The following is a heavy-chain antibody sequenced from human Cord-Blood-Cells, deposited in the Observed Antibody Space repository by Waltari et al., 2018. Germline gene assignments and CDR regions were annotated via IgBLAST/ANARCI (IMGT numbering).Heavy chain of an antibody. Sequence: EVQLVESGGGLIQPGGSLRLSCAASGFTVSSNYMSWVRQAPGKGEEWVSVIYSGGSTYYADSVKGRFTISRDNSKNTLYLQMNSLRAEDTAVYYCARGDYDSSGYYFDYWGQGTLVTVSS. D-gene: IGHD3-22*01. J-gene: IGHJ4*02. CDR3: ARGDYDSSGYYFDY. CDR1: GFTVSSNY. CDR2: IYSGGST. V-gene: IGHV3-53*01.